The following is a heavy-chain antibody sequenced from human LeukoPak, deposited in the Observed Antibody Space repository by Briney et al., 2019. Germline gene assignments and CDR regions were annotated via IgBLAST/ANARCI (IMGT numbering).Heavy chain of an antibody. CDR3: ARGSGNAWFDP. Sequence: SQTLSLTCAVSGGSISSGRYSWSWIRQPPGSGLEWIGYIYHSGSTYYNPSLESRVAISGDRSKNQFSLKLSSVAAADTAVYYCARGSGNAWFDPWGQGTLVTVSS. J-gene: IGHJ5*02. D-gene: IGHD1-1*01. V-gene: IGHV4-30-2*01. CDR1: GGSISSGRYS. CDR2: IYHSGST.